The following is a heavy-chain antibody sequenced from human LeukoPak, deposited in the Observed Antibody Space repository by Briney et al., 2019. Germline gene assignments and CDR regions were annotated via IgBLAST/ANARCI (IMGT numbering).Heavy chain of an antibody. J-gene: IGHJ4*02. CDR3: ASLGYCSGGSCYEAGGYFDY. CDR2: IYYSGST. Sequence: SETLSLTCTVSGGSISSSSCYWGWIRQPPGKGLDWIGSIYYSGSTYYNPSLKSRVTISVDTSKNQFSLKLSSVTAADTAVYYCASLGYCSGGSCYEAGGYFDYWGQGTLVTVSS. CDR1: GGSISSSSCY. D-gene: IGHD2-15*01. V-gene: IGHV4-39*07.